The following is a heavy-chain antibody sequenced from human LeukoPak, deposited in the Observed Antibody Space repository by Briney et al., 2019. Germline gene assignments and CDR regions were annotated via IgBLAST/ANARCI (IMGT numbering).Heavy chain of an antibody. J-gene: IGHJ6*02. CDR1: GGSISSYY. CDR2: IYYSGSSGST. Sequence: SETLSLTCTVSGGSISSYYWSWIRQPPGKGLEWIGYIYYSGSSGSTNYNPSLKSRVTISVDTSKNQFSLKLSSVTAADTAVYYCARVLRYFDRSYYYYYGMDVWGQGTTVTVSS. D-gene: IGHD3-9*01. V-gene: IGHV4-59*12. CDR3: ARVLRYFDRSYYYYYGMDV.